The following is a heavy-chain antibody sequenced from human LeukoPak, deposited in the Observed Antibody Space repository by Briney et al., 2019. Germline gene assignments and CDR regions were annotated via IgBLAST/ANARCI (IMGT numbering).Heavy chain of an antibody. CDR3: ATDYGDYESGY. D-gene: IGHD4-17*01. V-gene: IGHV1-2*02. Sequence: APVKLSCKASGYTFTDYYMHWVRQPPGQGLEWMGWINPNSGGTDYAQKFQGRVTMTRDTSISTAYMELSRLRSDDTAVYYCATDYGDYESGYWGQGTLVTVSS. J-gene: IGHJ4*02. CDR1: GYTFTDYY. CDR2: INPNSGGT.